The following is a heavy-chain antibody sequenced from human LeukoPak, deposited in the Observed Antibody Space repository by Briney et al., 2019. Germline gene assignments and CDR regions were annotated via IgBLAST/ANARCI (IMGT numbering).Heavy chain of an antibody. V-gene: IGHV1-18*01. Sequence: GASVKVSCKASVYTFTSYGISWVRQAPGQGLEWMGWISAYNGNTNYAQKLQGRVTMTTDTSTSTAYMELRSLRSDDTAVYYCARVHGSGSYSPIDYWGQGTLVTVSS. D-gene: IGHD3-10*01. CDR1: VYTFTSYG. CDR2: ISAYNGNT. CDR3: ARVHGSGSYSPIDY. J-gene: IGHJ4*02.